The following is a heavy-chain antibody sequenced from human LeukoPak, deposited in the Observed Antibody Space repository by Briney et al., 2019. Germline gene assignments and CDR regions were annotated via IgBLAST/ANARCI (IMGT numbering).Heavy chain of an antibody. D-gene: IGHD1-26*01. J-gene: IGHJ3*02. CDR1: GFTFSSYS. V-gene: IGHV3-48*04. Sequence: GGSLRLSCAASGFTFSSYSMNWVRQAPGKGLEWVSYISSSSSTIYYADSVKGRFTISRDNAKNSLYLQMNSLRAEDTAVYYCARDSEWELLGYTDAFDIWGQGTMVTVSS. CDR2: ISSSSSTI. CDR3: ARDSEWELLGYTDAFDI.